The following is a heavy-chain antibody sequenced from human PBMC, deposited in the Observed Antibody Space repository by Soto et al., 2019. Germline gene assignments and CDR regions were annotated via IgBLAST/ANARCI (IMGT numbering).Heavy chain of an antibody. J-gene: IGHJ5*02. D-gene: IGHD5-12*01. Sequence: QVQLVQSGAEVKKPGASVKVSCKASGYTFTSYAMHWVRQAPGQRLEWMGWIKAGNGNTKYSQKFQGRVTITRDTSASTAYRELGSLRSEDTGVYYCARASLLVAAERGGWFDPWGQGTLVTVSS. V-gene: IGHV1-3*01. CDR1: GYTFTSYA. CDR2: IKAGNGNT. CDR3: ARASLLVAAERGGWFDP.